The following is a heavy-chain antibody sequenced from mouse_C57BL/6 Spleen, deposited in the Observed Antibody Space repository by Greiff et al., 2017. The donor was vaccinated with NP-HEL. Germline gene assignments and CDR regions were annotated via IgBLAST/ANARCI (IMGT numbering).Heavy chain of an antibody. Sequence: EVQLQQSGPELVKPGASVKISCKASGYTFTDYYMNWVKQSHGKSLEWIGDINPNNGGTSYNQKFKGKATLTVDKSSSTAYMELRSLTSEDSAVDYCARASSGYVSAWFAYWGQGTLVTVSA. CDR3: ARASSGYVSAWFAY. V-gene: IGHV1-26*01. J-gene: IGHJ3*01. CDR2: INPNNGGT. D-gene: IGHD3-2*02. CDR1: GYTFTDYY.